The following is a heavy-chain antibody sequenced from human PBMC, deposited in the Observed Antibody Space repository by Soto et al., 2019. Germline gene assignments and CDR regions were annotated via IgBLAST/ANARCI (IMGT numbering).Heavy chain of an antibody. D-gene: IGHD3-10*02. CDR2: ISSSSSYI. Sequence: PGGSLRLSCAASGFTFSSYSMNWVRQAPGKGLEWVSSISSSSSYIYYADSVKGRFTISRDNAKNSLYLQMNSLRAGDTAVYYCAREYSEWGVYDRDYWGQGTLVTVSS. J-gene: IGHJ4*02. CDR3: AREYSEWGVYDRDY. V-gene: IGHV3-21*01. CDR1: GFTFSSYS.